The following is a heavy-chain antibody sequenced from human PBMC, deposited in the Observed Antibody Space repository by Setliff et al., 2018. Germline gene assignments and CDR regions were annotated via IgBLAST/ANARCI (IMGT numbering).Heavy chain of an antibody. CDR2: INPSDGGS. CDR1: GNTLTNSF. Sequence: ASVKVSCKASGNTLTNSFLHWVRQAPGQGLEWMAVINPSDGGSAFAQKFQGRLTMTRDTSPSTVYMELSSLRSEDTAVYYCAREATIRGYYYYYYGMDVWGQGTTVTVSS. J-gene: IGHJ6*02. V-gene: IGHV1-46*01. CDR3: AREATIRGYYYYYYGMDV. D-gene: IGHD5-12*01.